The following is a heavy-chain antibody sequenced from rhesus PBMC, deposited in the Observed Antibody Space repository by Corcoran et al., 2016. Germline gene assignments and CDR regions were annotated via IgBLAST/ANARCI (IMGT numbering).Heavy chain of an antibody. CDR3: ATESLAHS. CDR1: GVPLSTSW. V-gene: IGHV4-80*01. Sequence: QVQLRESGPGLVKASETLSLTCIASGVPLSTSWWSWVRQAPGKGLEWIGEVNGETGVAFSKPSLQSRVTFSLGASQNQVFLRLSFLTAADTAVYFCATESLAHSWGQGILVTVSS. J-gene: IGHJ4*01. CDR2: VNGETGVA. D-gene: IGHD3-3*01.